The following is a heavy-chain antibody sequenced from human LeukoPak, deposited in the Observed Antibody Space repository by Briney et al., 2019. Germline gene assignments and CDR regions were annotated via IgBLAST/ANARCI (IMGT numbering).Heavy chain of an antibody. V-gene: IGHV3-21*01. CDR2: IGRSGTNT. Sequence: GGSLRLSCAASGFTFSSYSMNWVRQAPGKGLEWVSSIGRSGTNTHYADSVKGRFTISRDNAMQSLYLQMNSLRADDTAVYYCVRGDSRDYWGQGTLVTVS. CDR1: GFTFSSYS. D-gene: IGHD3-22*01. CDR3: VRGDSRDY. J-gene: IGHJ4*02.